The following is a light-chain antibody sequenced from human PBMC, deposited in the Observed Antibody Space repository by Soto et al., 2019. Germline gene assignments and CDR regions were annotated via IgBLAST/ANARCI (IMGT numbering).Light chain of an antibody. CDR2: ASS. J-gene: IGKJ5*01. CDR3: QLYGISPH. CDR1: QSVSSN. V-gene: IGKV3-20*01. Sequence: EIVLTQSPATLSVSPGERATLSCRASQSVSSNLAWYQHKPGQAPRLLIYASSNRATGIPEWFSGSASATYSTLTINRLEPEDFAVYYCQLYGISPHFGQGTRLEIK.